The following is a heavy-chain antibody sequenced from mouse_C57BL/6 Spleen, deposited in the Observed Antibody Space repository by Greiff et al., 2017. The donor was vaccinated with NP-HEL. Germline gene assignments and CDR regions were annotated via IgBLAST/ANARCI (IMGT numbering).Heavy chain of an antibody. CDR2: INPNNGGT. Sequence: VQLQQSGPELVKPGASVKIPCKASGYTFTDYNMDWVKQSHGKSLEWIGDINPNNGGTIYNQKFKGKATLTVDKSSSTAYMELRSLTSENTAVYYCARKDYYGGDYAMDYWGQGTSVTVSS. D-gene: IGHD1-2*01. CDR1: GYTFTDYN. CDR3: ARKDYYGGDYAMDY. V-gene: IGHV1-18*01. J-gene: IGHJ4*01.